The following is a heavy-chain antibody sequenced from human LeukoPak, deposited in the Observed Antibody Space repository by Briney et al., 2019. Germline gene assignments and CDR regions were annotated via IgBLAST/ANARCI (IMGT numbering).Heavy chain of an antibody. V-gene: IGHV3-73*01. Sequence: GGSLRLSCAASGFTFSGSAMHWVRQASGKGLEWVGRIRSKANSYATAYAASVKGRFTISRDDSKNTAYLQMNSLKTEDTAVYYCTTSEGTNYYDSSGYSPLIDYWGQGTLVTVSS. J-gene: IGHJ4*02. D-gene: IGHD3-22*01. CDR1: GFTFSGSA. CDR2: IRSKANSYAT. CDR3: TTSEGTNYYDSSGYSPLIDY.